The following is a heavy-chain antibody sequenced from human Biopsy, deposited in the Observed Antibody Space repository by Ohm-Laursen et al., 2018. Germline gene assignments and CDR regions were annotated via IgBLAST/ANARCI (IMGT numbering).Heavy chain of an antibody. J-gene: IGHJ2*01. CDR1: GDSISSYY. V-gene: IGHV4-59*01. CDR2: VYYTGST. Sequence: LSLTCIVSGDSISSYYWSWIRQPPGKGLQWIGYVYYTGSTDYNPSLQSRVTISVDTSKNHFSLRLRSVTPADTAIYYCARDRGYYSDRTVPGYFDLWGRGTLVTVSS. CDR3: ARDRGYYSDRTVPGYFDL. D-gene: IGHD3-22*01.